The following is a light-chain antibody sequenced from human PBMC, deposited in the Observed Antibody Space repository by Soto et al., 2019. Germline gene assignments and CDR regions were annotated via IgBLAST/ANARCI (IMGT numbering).Light chain of an antibody. CDR3: QHNKSYPHT. CDR1: QSVSNY. V-gene: IGKV1-16*02. J-gene: IGKJ4*01. CDR2: AAS. Sequence: EILMTQSPSSLSVSVGDRVTISCRASQSVSNYVAWYQQKPGQAPRSLIYAASSLHSGVPSKFSGSGSGTVFTLTISSLHAEVFATYCRQHNKSYPHTFGRGTKLEIK.